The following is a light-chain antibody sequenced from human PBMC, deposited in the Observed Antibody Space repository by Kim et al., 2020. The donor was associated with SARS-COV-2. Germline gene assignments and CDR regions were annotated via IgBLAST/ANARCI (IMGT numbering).Light chain of an antibody. V-gene: IGLV1-40*01. CDR2: GNN. Sequence: QSVLTQPPSVSGAPGQRVTISCTGSSSNIGGGYDVHWYQQLPGTAPKLLIYGNNNRPSGVPDRFSASKSGTSASLAITGLQAEDAADYYCQSYDYSLTGWVFGGGTQLTVL. CDR3: QSYDYSLTGWV. CDR1: SSNIGGGYD. J-gene: IGLJ3*02.